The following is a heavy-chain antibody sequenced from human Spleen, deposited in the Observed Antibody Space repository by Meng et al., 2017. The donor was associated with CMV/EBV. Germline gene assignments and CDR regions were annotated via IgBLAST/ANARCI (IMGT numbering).Heavy chain of an antibody. Sequence: SLKISCAASGFTFDDYAMYWVRQAPGKGLEWVSSINWNSGTIGYADSVKGRLTISRDNAKNFLYLQMNSLRAEDSALYYCVKDGSSRPGSRYGMDVWGQGTTVTVSS. CDR2: INWNSGTI. J-gene: IGHJ6*02. V-gene: IGHV3-9*01. CDR1: GFTFDDYA. D-gene: IGHD6-13*01. CDR3: VKDGSSRPGSRYGMDV.